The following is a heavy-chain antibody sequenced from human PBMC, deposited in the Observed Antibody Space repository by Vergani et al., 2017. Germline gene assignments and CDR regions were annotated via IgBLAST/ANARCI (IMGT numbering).Heavy chain of an antibody. D-gene: IGHD2-2*01. CDR1: GFTLSDHV. Sequence: EVQLVESGGGLVQPGGSLRLSCAASGFTLSDHVMDWVRQGPGKGLEWVGRSRNKARSYTTEYSASVKGRFTISRDDSRNSLYLQMNSLKTEDTAVYYCAREYSSTSGRACDFWGQGTKVTVSS. J-gene: IGHJ3*01. CDR2: SRNKARSYTT. CDR3: AREYSSTSGRACDF. V-gene: IGHV3-72*01.